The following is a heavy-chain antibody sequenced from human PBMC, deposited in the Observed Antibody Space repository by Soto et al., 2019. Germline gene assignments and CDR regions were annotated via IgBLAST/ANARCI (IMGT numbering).Heavy chain of an antibody. V-gene: IGHV3-23*01. CDR3: ARELIETGTGTSSGFDY. CDR1: GFTFSSYA. CDR2: ISGNGDTI. D-gene: IGHD1-1*01. J-gene: IGHJ4*02. Sequence: GGSLRLSCAACGFTFSSYAMSWVRQAPGKGLEWVSAISGNGDTIYYADSVKGRFTISRDNSKDTLYLQMNSLRADDTAVYYCARELIETGTGTSSGFDYWGQGTLVTVSS.